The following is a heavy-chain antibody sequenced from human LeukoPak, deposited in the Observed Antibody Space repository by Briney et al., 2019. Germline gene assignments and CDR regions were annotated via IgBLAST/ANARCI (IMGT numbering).Heavy chain of an antibody. CDR3: VRDNYGGILDF. Sequence: PGGSLRLSCAASGFTFSSYAMSWVRQAPGKGLEWVSTLSGSGSSTYYSDSVKGRFTLSRDNSKNTLSLQMNTLRADDTAVYYCVRDNYGGILDFWGQGTLVTVSS. V-gene: IGHV3-23*01. CDR1: GFTFSSYA. J-gene: IGHJ4*02. D-gene: IGHD2-21*01. CDR2: LSGSGSST.